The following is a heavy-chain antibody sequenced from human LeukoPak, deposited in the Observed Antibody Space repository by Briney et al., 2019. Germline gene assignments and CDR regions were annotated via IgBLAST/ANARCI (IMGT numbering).Heavy chain of an antibody. CDR1: GGTFSSYA. D-gene: IGHD3-10*01. Sequence: GSSVKVSCKASGGTFSSYAISWVRQAPGQGLEWMVGIIPIFGTANYAQKFQGRVTITADESTSTAYMELSSLRSEDTAVYYCAREPAFPLRFGELAHAFDIWGQGTMVTVSS. CDR2: IIPIFGTA. J-gene: IGHJ3*02. CDR3: AREPAFPLRFGELAHAFDI. V-gene: IGHV1-69*01.